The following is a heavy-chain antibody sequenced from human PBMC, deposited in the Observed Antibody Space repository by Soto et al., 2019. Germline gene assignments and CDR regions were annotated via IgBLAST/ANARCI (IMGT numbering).Heavy chain of an antibody. V-gene: IGHV5-10-1*01. CDR1: GYSFTSYW. CDR2: IDPSDSYT. Sequence: PGESLKISCKGSGYSFTSYWISWVRQMPGKGLEWMGRIDPSDSYTNYSQSFQGHVTISADKSISTAYLQWSSLKASDTAMYYCAQTSCYYGDYVGCFYYYGMDVWGQGTTVTVSS. J-gene: IGHJ6*02. D-gene: IGHD4-17*01. CDR3: AQTSCYYGDYVGCFYYYGMDV.